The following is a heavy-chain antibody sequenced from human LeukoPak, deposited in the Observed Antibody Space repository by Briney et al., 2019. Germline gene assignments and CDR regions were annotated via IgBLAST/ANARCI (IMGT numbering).Heavy chain of an antibody. J-gene: IGHJ4*02. CDR3: ARDYYDSSGYHDY. V-gene: IGHV4-34*01. D-gene: IGHD3-22*01. Sequence: SETLPLTCAVYGGSFSGYYWSWIRQPPGKGLEWIGEINHSGSTNYNPSLKSRVTISVDTSKNQFSLKLSSVTAADTAVYYCARDYYDSSGYHDYWGQGTLVTVSS. CDR1: GGSFSGYY. CDR2: INHSGST.